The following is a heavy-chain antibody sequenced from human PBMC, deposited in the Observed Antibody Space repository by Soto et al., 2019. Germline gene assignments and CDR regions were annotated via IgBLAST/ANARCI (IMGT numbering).Heavy chain of an antibody. J-gene: IGHJ4*02. V-gene: IGHV1-3*05. Sequence: QVQLVQSGAEEKKPGVSVKVSCKASAYTFTSYAIHWVRRAPGQRLEWMGWINTGNGDTKYSQKFQGRVTITRDTTASTDYMELSSLRSEDTAVYYCARDRYRDGYSSFWSLGYWGQGTLVTVSS. CDR3: ARDRYRDGYSSFWSLGY. D-gene: IGHD6-13*01. CDR2: INTGNGDT. CDR1: AYTFTSYA.